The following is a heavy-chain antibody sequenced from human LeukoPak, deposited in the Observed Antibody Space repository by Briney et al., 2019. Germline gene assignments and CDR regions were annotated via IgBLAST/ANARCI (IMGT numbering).Heavy chain of an antibody. V-gene: IGHV4-39*07. CDR2: IYYSGST. J-gene: IGHJ4*02. D-gene: IGHD3-22*01. Sequence: SETLSLTCTVSGGSISSSSYYWGWIRQPPGKGLEWIGSIYYSGSTYYNPSFKSRVTISVDTSKNQFSLKLSSVTAADTAVYYCASVDSSGYYYWGQGTLVTVSS. CDR3: ASVDSSGYYY. CDR1: GGSISSSSYY.